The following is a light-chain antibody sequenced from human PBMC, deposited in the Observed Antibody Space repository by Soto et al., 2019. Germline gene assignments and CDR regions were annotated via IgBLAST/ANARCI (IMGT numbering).Light chain of an antibody. CDR1: GSDVGGYNY. J-gene: IGLJ1*01. CDR2: DVS. Sequence: QSALTQPASVSGSPGQSITISCTGTGSDVGGYNYVSWYQQHPGKAPKFMIYDVSNRPSGVSNRFSGSKSGNTASLTTSGLQAEDEADYYCCSYTTSNTRQIAFGTGTKVTVL. CDR3: CSYTTSNTRQIA. V-gene: IGLV2-14*01.